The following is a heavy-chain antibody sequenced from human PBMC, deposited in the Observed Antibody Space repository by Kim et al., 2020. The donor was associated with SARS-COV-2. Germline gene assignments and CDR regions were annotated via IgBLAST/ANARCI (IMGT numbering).Heavy chain of an antibody. V-gene: IGHV3-48*02. D-gene: IGHD3-22*01. J-gene: IGHJ2*01. CDR3: ARDWIGLWLSHKDWYFDL. Sequence: KGRFTSSRDNAKNSLYLQMISLRDEDTAVYYCARDWIGLWLSHKDWYFDLWGRGTLVTVSS.